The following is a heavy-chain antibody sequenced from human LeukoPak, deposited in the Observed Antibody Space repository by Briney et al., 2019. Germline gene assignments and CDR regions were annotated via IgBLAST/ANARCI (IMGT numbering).Heavy chain of an antibody. Sequence: SETLSLTCAVYGGSFSGYYWSWIRQPPGKGLEWIGEINHSGSTNYNPSLKSRVTISVDTSKNQFSLKLSSVTAADTAVYYCASCYGSGSYPFGYWGQGTLVTVSS. V-gene: IGHV4-34*01. J-gene: IGHJ4*02. CDR1: GGSFSGYY. CDR2: INHSGST. CDR3: ASCYGSGSYPFGY. D-gene: IGHD3-10*01.